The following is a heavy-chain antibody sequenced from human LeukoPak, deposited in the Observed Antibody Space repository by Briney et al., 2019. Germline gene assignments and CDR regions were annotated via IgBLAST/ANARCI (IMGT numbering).Heavy chain of an antibody. D-gene: IGHD7-27*01. CDR3: ARESYWGSSAKGFDS. CDR2: ISSSSTNI. V-gene: IGHV3-48*02. CDR1: GFIFTDYS. J-gene: IGHJ4*02. Sequence: GGSLRLSCAASGFIFTDYSINWVRPAPGKGLEWVSYISSSSTNIYYADSVKGRFTISRDNAKNSLYLQMNSLRDEDTAVYYCARESYWGSSAKGFDSWGQGTLVTVSS.